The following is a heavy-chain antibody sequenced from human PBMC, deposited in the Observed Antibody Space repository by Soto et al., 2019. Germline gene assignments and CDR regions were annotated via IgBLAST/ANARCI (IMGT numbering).Heavy chain of an antibody. Sequence: LRLSCAASGFSFSSYAMGWVRQAPGKGLDWVSSISAGGDGTYYADSVKGRFTISRDNSKNTVYLQMSSLRADDTAVYYCADGGRYPYYWGPGTLVTVSS. J-gene: IGHJ4*02. D-gene: IGHD1-26*01. CDR3: ADGGRYPYY. CDR2: ISAGGDGT. V-gene: IGHV3-23*01. CDR1: GFSFSSYA.